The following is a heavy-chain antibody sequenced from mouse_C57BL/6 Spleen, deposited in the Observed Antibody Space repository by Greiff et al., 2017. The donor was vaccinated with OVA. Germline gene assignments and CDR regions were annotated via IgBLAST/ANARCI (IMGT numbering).Heavy chain of an antibody. CDR1: GFTFSSYA. V-gene: IGHV5-4*01. CDR3: ARDRPSYYYGSSYAMDY. CDR2: ISDGGSYT. J-gene: IGHJ4*01. D-gene: IGHD1-1*01. Sequence: EVHLVESGGGLVKPGGSLKLSCAASGFTFSSYAMSWVRQTPEKRLEWVATISDGGSYTYYPDNVKGRFTISRDNAKNNLYLQMSHLKSEDTAMYYCARDRPSYYYGSSYAMDYWGQGTSVTVSS.